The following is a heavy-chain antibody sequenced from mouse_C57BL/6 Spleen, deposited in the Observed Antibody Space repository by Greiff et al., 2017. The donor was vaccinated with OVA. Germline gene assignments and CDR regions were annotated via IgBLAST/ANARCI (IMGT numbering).Heavy chain of an antibody. CDR1: GFTFSSYA. CDR2: ISSGGDYI. J-gene: IGHJ2*01. CDR3: TRAVITTVFDY. D-gene: IGHD1-1*01. Sequence: EVQRVESGEGLVKPGGSLKLSCAASGFTFSSYALSWVRQTPEKRLEWVAYISSGGDYIYYADTVKGRFTISRDNARNTLYLQMSSLKSEDTAMYYCTRAVITTVFDYWGQGTTLTVSS. V-gene: IGHV5-9-1*02.